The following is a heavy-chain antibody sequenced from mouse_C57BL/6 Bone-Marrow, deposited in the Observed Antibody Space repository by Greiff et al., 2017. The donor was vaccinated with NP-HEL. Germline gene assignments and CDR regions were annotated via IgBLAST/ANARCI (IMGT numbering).Heavy chain of an antibody. D-gene: IGHD1-1*01. V-gene: IGHV3-6*01. CDR3: ARGTVATDYAMDY. CDR2: ISYDGSN. CDR1: GYSITSGYY. Sequence: EVKLMESGPGLVKPSQSLSLTCSVTGYSITSGYYWNWIRQFPGNKLEWMGYISYDGSNNYNPSLKNRISITRDTSKNQFFLKLNSVTTEDTATYYCARGTVATDYAMDYWGQGTSVTVSS. J-gene: IGHJ4*01.